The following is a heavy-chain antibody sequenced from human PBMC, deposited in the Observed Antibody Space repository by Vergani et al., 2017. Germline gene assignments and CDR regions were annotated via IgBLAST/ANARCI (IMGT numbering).Heavy chain of an antibody. D-gene: IGHD5-18*01. CDR2: ISSSSSTI. Sequence: EVQLVESGGGLVQPGGSLRLSCAASGFTFSSYSMNWVRQAPGKGLEWVSYISSSSSTIYYADSVKGRFTISRDNAKNSLYLQMNSLRAEDTAVYYCAREKKLGYSLYYFDYWGQGTLVTVSS. CDR3: AREKKLGYSLYYFDY. CDR1: GFTFSSYS. V-gene: IGHV3-48*04. J-gene: IGHJ4*02.